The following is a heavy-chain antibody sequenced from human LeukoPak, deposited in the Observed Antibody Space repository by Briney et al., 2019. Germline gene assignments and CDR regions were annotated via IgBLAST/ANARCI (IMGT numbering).Heavy chain of an antibody. CDR3: ARDGRSGSHSHFDY. Sequence: KTSETLSLTCTVSGGSISSSSYYWGWIRQPPGKGLEWIGSIYHSGSTNYNPSLKSRVTISVDKSKNQFSLKLSSVTAADTAVYYCARDGRSGSHSHFDYWGQGTLVTVSS. J-gene: IGHJ4*02. D-gene: IGHD3-10*01. CDR1: GGSISSSSYY. V-gene: IGHV4-39*07. CDR2: IYHSGST.